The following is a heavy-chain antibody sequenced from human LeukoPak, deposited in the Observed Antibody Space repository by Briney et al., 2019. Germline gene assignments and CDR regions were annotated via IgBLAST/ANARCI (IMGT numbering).Heavy chain of an antibody. CDR1: GFTFGWYE. J-gene: IGHJ2*01. V-gene: IGHV1-8*01. CDR3: ARVLSSSWYGGGYLDL. Sequence: ASVKVSCKASGFTFGWYEVNWVRQATGQGLEWLGWMDPNSDTSGYAQKFQGRVTMTRNTSINTAYMELSSLRSGDTAVYYCARVLSSSWYGGGYLDLWGRGTQVTVSS. D-gene: IGHD6-13*01. CDR2: MDPNSDTS.